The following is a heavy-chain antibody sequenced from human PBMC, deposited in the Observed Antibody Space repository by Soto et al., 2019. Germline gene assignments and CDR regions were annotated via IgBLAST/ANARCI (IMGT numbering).Heavy chain of an antibody. J-gene: IGHJ4*02. V-gene: IGHV1-24*01. CDR3: ARDQHYYDSSGYYDFDY. D-gene: IGHD3-22*01. Sequence: ASVKVSCKVSGYTLTELSMHWVRQAPGKGLGWMGGFDPEDGETIYAQKFQGRVTMTEDTSTDTAYMELSSLRSEDTAVYHCARDQHYYDSSGYYDFDYWGQGTLVTVSS. CDR2: FDPEDGET. CDR1: GYTLTELS.